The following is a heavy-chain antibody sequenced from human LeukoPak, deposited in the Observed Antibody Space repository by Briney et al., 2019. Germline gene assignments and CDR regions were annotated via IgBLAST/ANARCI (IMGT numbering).Heavy chain of an antibody. J-gene: IGHJ5*02. CDR3: ARVVAVGDMGPRFDP. Sequence: PGGSLRLSCAASGFTFSDYYMSWIRQAPGKGLEWVSYISSSSSYTNYADSVKGRFTISRDNAKNSLHLQMNSLRAEDTAVYYCARVVAVGDMGPRFDPWGQGTLVTVSS. D-gene: IGHD6-19*01. CDR2: ISSSSSYT. V-gene: IGHV3-11*03. CDR1: GFTFSDYY.